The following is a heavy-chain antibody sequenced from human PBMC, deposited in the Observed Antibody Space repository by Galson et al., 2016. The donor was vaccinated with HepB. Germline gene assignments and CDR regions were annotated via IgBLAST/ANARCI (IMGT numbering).Heavy chain of an antibody. CDR2: INEGGGNR. Sequence: SLRLSCAASGFTFSSYAMSWVRQAPGKGLEWVSTINEGGGNRDYADSVKGRFTISRDNSNNMLYLQMNSLRVHDTAIYYCAKDVGAVFFDYWGHGSLVTVSS. CDR1: GFTFSSYA. J-gene: IGHJ4*01. D-gene: IGHD3-3*01. V-gene: IGHV3-23*01. CDR3: AKDVGAVFFDY.